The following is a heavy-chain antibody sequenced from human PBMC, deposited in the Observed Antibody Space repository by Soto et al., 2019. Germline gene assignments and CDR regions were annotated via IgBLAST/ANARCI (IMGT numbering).Heavy chain of an antibody. Sequence: GASVKLSCKASGDSFTSYDINWVRQATRQGLEWMGWMNPNSGNTGYAQKFQGRVTMTRNTSISTAYMELSSLRSEVTAVYYCASPARNYDFWSGYSFDIWGQGTMVTVSS. D-gene: IGHD3-3*01. J-gene: IGHJ3*02. CDR1: GDSFTSYD. CDR2: MNPNSGNT. V-gene: IGHV1-8*01. CDR3: ASPARNYDFWSGYSFDI.